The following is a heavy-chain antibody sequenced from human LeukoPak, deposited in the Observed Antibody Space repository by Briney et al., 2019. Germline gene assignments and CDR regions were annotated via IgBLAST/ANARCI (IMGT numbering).Heavy chain of an antibody. D-gene: IGHD3-9*01. CDR3: ARGTYDILTGYQPAFDY. CDR2: IYYSGST. V-gene: IGHV4-30-4*01. CDR1: GVSISSGDYY. Sequence: PSETLSFTCTVSGVSISSGDYYWSWIRQPPGKGLEWIGYIYYSGSTYYNPSLKSRVTISVDTSKNQFSLKLSSVTAADTVVYYCARGTYDILTGYQPAFDYWGQGTLVTVSS. J-gene: IGHJ4*02.